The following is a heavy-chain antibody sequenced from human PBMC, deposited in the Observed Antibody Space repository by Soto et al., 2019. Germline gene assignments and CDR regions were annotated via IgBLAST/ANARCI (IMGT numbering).Heavy chain of an antibody. D-gene: IGHD3-22*01. CDR1: GFTFSSYA. V-gene: IGHV3-23*01. CDR2: ISGSGGST. CDR3: AKADVSSCYSLRRGGDY. J-gene: IGHJ4*02. Sequence: EVQLLESGGGLVQPGGSLRLSCAASGFTFSSYAMSWVRQAPGKGLEWVSGISGSGGSTYYADSVKGRFTISRNNCKNTPYLEMNSLTDEHTAVYYCAKADVSSCYSLRRGGDYWGQGTLVTVSS.